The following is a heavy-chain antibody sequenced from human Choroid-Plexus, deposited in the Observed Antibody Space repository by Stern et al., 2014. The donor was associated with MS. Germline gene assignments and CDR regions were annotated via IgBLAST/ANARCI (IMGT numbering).Heavy chain of an antibody. CDR1: GFTFGSCA. Sequence: VQLVESGGGVVQPGRPLRLSCVPSGFTFGSCAMHRVRQAPGKGLAWVAGVSYDGSNKYYADSVKGRFTISRDNSQNTLYMQMSSLRPEDTAVYYCAKDRQYLTYFFDHWGQGSLVTVSS. D-gene: IGHD2/OR15-2a*01. CDR3: AKDRQYLTYFFDH. V-gene: IGHV3-30*18. J-gene: IGHJ5*02. CDR2: VSYDGSNK.